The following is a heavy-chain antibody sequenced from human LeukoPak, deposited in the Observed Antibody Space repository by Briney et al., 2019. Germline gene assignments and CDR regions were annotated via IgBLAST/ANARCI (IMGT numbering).Heavy chain of an antibody. CDR1: GFTFSSYE. CDR2: ITSSGSTI. CDR3: AKDMYYYDSSGYSGIDY. V-gene: IGHV3-48*03. D-gene: IGHD3-22*01. Sequence: GGSLRLSCAASGFTFSSYEMNWVRQAPGKGLEWVSYITSSGSTIYYADSVKGRFTISRDNSKNTLYLQMNSLRAEDTAVYYCAKDMYYYDSSGYSGIDYWGQGTLVTVSS. J-gene: IGHJ4*02.